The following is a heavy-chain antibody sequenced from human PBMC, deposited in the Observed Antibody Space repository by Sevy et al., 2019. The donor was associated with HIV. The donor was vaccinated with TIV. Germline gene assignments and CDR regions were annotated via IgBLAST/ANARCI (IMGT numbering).Heavy chain of an antibody. D-gene: IGHD3-3*01. CDR1: GFTFSSYA. Sequence: GGSLRLSCAASGFTFSSYAMSWVRQAPGKGLEWVSAISGSGGSTYYADSVKGRFTISRDNSKKTQYLKMNSLRAEDTAVYYCAKAYYDFWSGYRAQYYFDYWGQGTLVTVSS. CDR2: ISGSGGST. CDR3: AKAYYDFWSGYRAQYYFDY. V-gene: IGHV3-23*01. J-gene: IGHJ4*02.